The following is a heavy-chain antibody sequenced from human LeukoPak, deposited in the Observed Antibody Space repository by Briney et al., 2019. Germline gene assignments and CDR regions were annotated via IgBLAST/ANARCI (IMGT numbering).Heavy chain of an antibody. CDR1: GFTFSSYS. V-gene: IGHV3-21*01. J-gene: IGHJ3*02. Sequence: GGSLRLSCAASGFTFSSYSMNWVRQAPGKGLEWVSSISSSSSYIYYADSVKGRFTISRDNAKNSLYLQMNSLRAEDTAVYYCARDLLRWYAFDIWGQGTMVTVSS. D-gene: IGHD4-23*01. CDR3: ARDLLRWYAFDI. CDR2: ISSSSSYI.